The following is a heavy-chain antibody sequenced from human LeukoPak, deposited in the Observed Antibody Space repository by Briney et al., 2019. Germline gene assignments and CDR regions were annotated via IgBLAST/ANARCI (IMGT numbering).Heavy chain of an antibody. CDR3: AKVNQGRLFPPYYFDY. CDR2: ISGSGGST. Sequence: PGGSLRLSCAASGFTFSSYAMSWVRQAPGKGLEWVSAISGSGGSTYYADSVKGRFTISRDNSKNTLYLQMNSLRAEDTAVYYCAKVNQGRLFPPYYFDYWGQGTLDTVSS. V-gene: IGHV3-23*01. J-gene: IGHJ4*02. CDR1: GFTFSSYA. D-gene: IGHD3-22*01.